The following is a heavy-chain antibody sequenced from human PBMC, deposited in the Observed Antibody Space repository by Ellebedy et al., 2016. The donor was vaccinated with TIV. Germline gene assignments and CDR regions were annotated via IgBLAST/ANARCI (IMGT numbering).Heavy chain of an antibody. D-gene: IGHD3-10*01. CDR1: GYSFTGYY. CDR2: INPHSGDT. J-gene: IGHJ5*02. CDR3: ARAVPTMVRGANQIHRNNWLDP. Sequence: ASVKVSXXASGYSFTGYYMHWVRQAPGQGLEWMGWINPHSGDTNYAQKFQDWVNMTRDTSISTVYMELSRLRSDDTAVYYCARAVPTMVRGANQIHRNNWLDPWGQGTLVTVSS. V-gene: IGHV1-2*04.